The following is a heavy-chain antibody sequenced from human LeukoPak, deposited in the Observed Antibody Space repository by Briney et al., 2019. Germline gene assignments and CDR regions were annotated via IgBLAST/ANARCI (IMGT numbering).Heavy chain of an antibody. D-gene: IGHD4-17*01. J-gene: IGHJ6*02. CDR2: IWYDGSNK. Sequence: GGSLRLSCAASGFTFSSYGMHWVRQAPGKGLEWVAVIWYDGSNKYYADSVKGRFTISRDNSKNTLYLQMNSLRAEDTAVYYCASSYGDAYYGMDVWGQGTTVTVSS. V-gene: IGHV3-33*01. CDR1: GFTFSSYG. CDR3: ASSYGDAYYGMDV.